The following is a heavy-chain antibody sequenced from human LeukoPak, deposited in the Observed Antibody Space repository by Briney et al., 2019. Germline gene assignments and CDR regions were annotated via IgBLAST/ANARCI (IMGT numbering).Heavy chain of an antibody. CDR2: INHSGST. V-gene: IGHV4-34*01. J-gene: IGHJ4*02. D-gene: IGHD3-22*01. CDR3: ARSYYYDSSGYFDY. Sequence: SETLSLTCAVYGGSFSGYYWSWIRQPPGKGLEWIGEINHSGSTNYNPSLKSRVTISVDTSKNQFSLKLSSVTAADTAVYYCARSYYYDSSGYFDYWGQGTLVTVSS. CDR1: GGSFSGYY.